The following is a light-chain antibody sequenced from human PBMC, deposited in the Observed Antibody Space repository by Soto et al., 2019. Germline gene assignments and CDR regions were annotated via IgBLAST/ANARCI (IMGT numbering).Light chain of an antibody. V-gene: IGLV2-14*01. J-gene: IGLJ3*02. Sequence: QSALTQPASVSGSPGQSITISCTGTSSDVGGYNYVSWYQQHPGKAPKLMIYEVSNRPSGVSNRFSGSKSGNTASLTISGLQAEGEPDYYCSSYTSSSTPWVFGGGAKLTVL. CDR2: EVS. CDR1: SSDVGGYNY. CDR3: SSYTSSSTPWV.